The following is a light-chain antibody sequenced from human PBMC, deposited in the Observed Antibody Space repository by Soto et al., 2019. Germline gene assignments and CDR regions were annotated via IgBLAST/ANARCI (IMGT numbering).Light chain of an antibody. Sequence: QSALTQPPSASGSPGRSVAISCTGTSSDIGGYNFVSWYQQHPGKAPKLMIYDVTKRPSGVPDRFSGSKSGNMATLIVSGLQAEDEADYYCSSHGGSNNPYVFGPGTKVTVL. J-gene: IGLJ1*01. V-gene: IGLV2-8*01. CDR3: SSHGGSNNPYV. CDR1: SSDIGGYNF. CDR2: DVT.